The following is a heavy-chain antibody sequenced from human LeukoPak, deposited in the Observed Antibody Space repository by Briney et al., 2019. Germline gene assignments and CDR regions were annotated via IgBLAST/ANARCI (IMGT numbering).Heavy chain of an antibody. V-gene: IGHV1-2*02. Sequence: ASVKVSCKASGYTFTGYYMHWVRQAPGQGLEWMGWINPNSGGTNYAQKFQGRVTMTRDTSISTAYMELSRLRSDDTAVYYCARDHYSGYDCTLYYYYYGMDVWGQGTTVTVSS. D-gene: IGHD5-12*01. CDR2: INPNSGGT. CDR1: GYTFTGYY. J-gene: IGHJ6*02. CDR3: ARDHYSGYDCTLYYYYYGMDV.